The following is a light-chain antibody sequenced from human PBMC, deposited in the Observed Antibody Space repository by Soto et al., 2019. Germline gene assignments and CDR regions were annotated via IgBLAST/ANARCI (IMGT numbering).Light chain of an antibody. CDR3: SSNTGSSTTPVV. CDR1: SSDVGGYNH. Sequence: QSALTQPASVSGSPGQSITISCTGTSSDVGGYNHVAWYQQHPGKAPKLIIYDVSNRPSGVSNRVSGSKSGNTASLTISGLQAEDEADYYCSSNTGSSTTPVVFGGGTKLTVL. J-gene: IGLJ2*01. V-gene: IGLV2-14*01. CDR2: DVS.